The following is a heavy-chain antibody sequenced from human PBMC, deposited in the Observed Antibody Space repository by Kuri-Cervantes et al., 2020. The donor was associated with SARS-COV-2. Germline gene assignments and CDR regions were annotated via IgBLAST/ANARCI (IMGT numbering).Heavy chain of an antibody. J-gene: IGHJ3*02. CDR1: GYTFTGYY. D-gene: IGHD3/OR15-3a*01. Sequence: ASVKVSCKASGYTFTGYYMHWVRQAPGQGLEWMGWINPNSGGTNYAWKFQGRVTMSRDTSTSTASMELSRLTSDDTAIYYCARVDWATPRGPFDMWGQGTLVTVSS. CDR2: INPNSGGT. V-gene: IGHV1-2*02. CDR3: ARVDWATPRGPFDM.